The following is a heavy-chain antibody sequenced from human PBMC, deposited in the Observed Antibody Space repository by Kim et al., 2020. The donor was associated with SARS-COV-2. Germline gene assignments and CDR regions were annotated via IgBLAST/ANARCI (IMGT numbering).Heavy chain of an antibody. CDR1: GFTFDDYA. J-gene: IGHJ4*02. V-gene: IGHV3-9*01. CDR2: ISWNSGSI. D-gene: IGHD3-10*01. CDR3: AKDTRITMVQGVMGWFDY. Sequence: GGSLRLSCAASGFTFDDYAMHWVRQAPGKGLEWVSGISWNSGSIGYADSVKGRFTISRDNAKNSMYLQMNSLRAEDTALYYCAKDTRITMVQGVMGWFDYWGQGTLVTVSS.